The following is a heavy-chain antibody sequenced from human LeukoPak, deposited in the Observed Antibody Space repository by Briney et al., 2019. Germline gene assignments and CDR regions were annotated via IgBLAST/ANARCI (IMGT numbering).Heavy chain of an antibody. CDR3: ARAFEPGYYYDSSGYQAD. CDR2: ISGSGGST. Sequence: PGGSLRLSCAASGFTFSSYAMSWVRQAPGKGLEWVSAISGSGGSTYYADSVKGRFTISRDNSKNSLYLQMNSLRAEDTAVYYCARAFEPGYYYDSSGYQADWGQGTLVTVSS. V-gene: IGHV3-23*01. CDR1: GFTFSSYA. J-gene: IGHJ4*02. D-gene: IGHD3-22*01.